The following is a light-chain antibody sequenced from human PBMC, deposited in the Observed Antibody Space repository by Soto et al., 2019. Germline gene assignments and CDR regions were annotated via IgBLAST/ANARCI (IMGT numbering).Light chain of an antibody. CDR3: SSYTSSSTLV. Sequence: QSALTQPASVSGSPGRSITISCTGTSTDIGTYNSVSWYQQHPGKAPKLMIYEVSNRPSGVSNRFSGSKSGNTASLTISGLQAEDEADYYCSSYTSSSTLVFGGGTKLTVL. CDR2: EVS. CDR1: STDIGTYNS. V-gene: IGLV2-14*01. J-gene: IGLJ2*01.